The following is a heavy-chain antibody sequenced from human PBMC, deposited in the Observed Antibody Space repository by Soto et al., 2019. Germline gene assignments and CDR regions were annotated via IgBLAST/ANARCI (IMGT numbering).Heavy chain of an antibody. CDR3: ARLKREYYYGSGSYLGGFDY. Sequence: QVQLVQSGAEVKKPGASVKVSCKASGYTFTSYGISWVRQAPGQGLEWMGWISAYNGNTNYAQKLQGRVTMTTDTSTSTAYMELRSLRSDDTAVYYCARLKREYYYGSGSYLGGFDYWGQGTLVTVSS. CDR2: ISAYNGNT. J-gene: IGHJ4*02. D-gene: IGHD3-10*01. V-gene: IGHV1-18*01. CDR1: GYTFTSYG.